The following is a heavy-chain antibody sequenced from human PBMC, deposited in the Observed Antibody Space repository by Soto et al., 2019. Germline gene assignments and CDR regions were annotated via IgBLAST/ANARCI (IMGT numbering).Heavy chain of an antibody. CDR3: VIFDKGRFDL. Sequence: EVHLVESEGGLVQRGGSLRLSCAASGFTFNYYWMHWVRQAPGQGLVWVSHIHSDGSTTTYADSVKGRFTISRDNAKNTLYLQMNSLRAEDTAVYYYVIFDKGRFDLWGQDTTVTVS. CDR2: IHSDGSTT. D-gene: IGHD3-9*01. J-gene: IGHJ3*01. CDR1: GFTFNYYW. V-gene: IGHV3-74*01.